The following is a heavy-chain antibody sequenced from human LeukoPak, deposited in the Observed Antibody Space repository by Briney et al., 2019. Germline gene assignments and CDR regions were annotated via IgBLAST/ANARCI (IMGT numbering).Heavy chain of an antibody. J-gene: IGHJ4*02. Sequence: KPSETLSLTCTVSGGSISSYYWSWIRQPPGKGLEWIGYIYYSGSTNYNPSLKSRVTISVDTSKNQFSLKLSSVTAADTAVYYCARGPLDSIFDYWGQGTLVTVSS. D-gene: IGHD3-22*01. CDR1: GGSISSYY. V-gene: IGHV4-59*01. CDR2: IYYSGST. CDR3: ARGPLDSIFDY.